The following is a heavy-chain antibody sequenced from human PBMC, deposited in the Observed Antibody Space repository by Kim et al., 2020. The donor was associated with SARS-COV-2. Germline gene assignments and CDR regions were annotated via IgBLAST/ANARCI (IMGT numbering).Heavy chain of an antibody. D-gene: IGHD3-10*01. CDR3: ARGRGVLWFGELFADEYYYGMDV. CDR1: GGSISSYY. V-gene: IGHV4-59*13. Sequence: SETLSLTCTVSGGSISSYYWSWIRQPPGKGLEWIGYIYYSGSTNYNPSLKSRVTISVDTSKNQFSLKLSSVTAADTAVYYCARGRGVLWFGELFADEYYYGMDVWGQGTTVTVSS. J-gene: IGHJ6*02. CDR2: IYYSGST.